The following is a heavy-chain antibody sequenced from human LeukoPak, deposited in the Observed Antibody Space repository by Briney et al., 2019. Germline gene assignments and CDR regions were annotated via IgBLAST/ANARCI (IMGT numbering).Heavy chain of an antibody. CDR3: ARLSERRDYFDY. J-gene: IGHJ4*02. CDR2: IYYSGST. CDR1: SGSISSYY. Sequence: SETLSLTCTVSSGSISSYYWSWIRQPPGKGLEWIGYIYYSGSTNYNPSLKSRVTISVDTSKNQFSLKLSSVTAADTAVYYCARLSERRDYFDYWGQGTLVTVSS. D-gene: IGHD6-25*01. V-gene: IGHV4-59*08.